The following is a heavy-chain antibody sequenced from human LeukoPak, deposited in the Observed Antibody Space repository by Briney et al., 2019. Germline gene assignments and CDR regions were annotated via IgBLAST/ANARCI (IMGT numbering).Heavy chain of an antibody. J-gene: IGHJ4*02. D-gene: IGHD3-10*01. Sequence: PGGSLRLSCAASGFTFSSNALNWVRQAPGKGLEWVSAVFGSGGNTYYADSVKGRFTISRENSNNTLYLQMSSLRAEDAAIYYCAKGALGTFYSHFDSWGQGTLVTVSS. CDR3: AKGALGTFYSHFDS. V-gene: IGHV3-23*01. CDR2: VFGSGGNT. CDR1: GFTFSSNA.